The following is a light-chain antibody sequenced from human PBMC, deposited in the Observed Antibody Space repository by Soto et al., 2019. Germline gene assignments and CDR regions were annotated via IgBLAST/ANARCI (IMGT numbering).Light chain of an antibody. CDR2: EVT. Sequence: QSVLTQPASVSGSPGQSITISCTGTGSDIGSYNLVSWYQQPPGKAPKLIIYEVTNRPSGVSSRFSGSKSGNTASLTISGFQAEDDADYYCCSYAPTRASYVFGTRTKVTVL. J-gene: IGLJ1*01. CDR3: CSYAPTRASYV. CDR1: GSDIGSYNL. V-gene: IGLV2-23*02.